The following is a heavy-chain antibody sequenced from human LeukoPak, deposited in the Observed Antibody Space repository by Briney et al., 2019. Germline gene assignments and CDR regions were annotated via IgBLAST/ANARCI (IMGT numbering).Heavy chain of an antibody. CDR1: GYTSSEYY. V-gene: IGHV1-18*04. CDR3: ARDVLRDAFDI. Sequence: ASVKVSCKASGYTSSEYYIHWVRQAPGQGLEWMGWISAYNGNTNYAQKLQGRVTMTTDTSTSTAYMELRSLRSDDTAVYYCARDVLRDAFDIWGQGTMVTVSS. D-gene: IGHD6-6*01. CDR2: ISAYNGNT. J-gene: IGHJ3*02.